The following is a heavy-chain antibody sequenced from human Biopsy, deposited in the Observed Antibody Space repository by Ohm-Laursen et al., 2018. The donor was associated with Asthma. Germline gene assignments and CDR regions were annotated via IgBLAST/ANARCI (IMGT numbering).Heavy chain of an antibody. V-gene: IGHV3-53*01. CDR2: IYSGGTS. CDR3: ARGDSSGWSHYYFDY. Sequence: SLRLSCAASGFAVSSDHMFWVRQAPGKGLEWVSVIYSGGTSHTADSVRGRFTISRDFSKNTQHLQMHSLRVEDTAVYYCARGDSSGWSHYYFDYWGQGTLVTVSS. J-gene: IGHJ4*02. D-gene: IGHD6-19*01. CDR1: GFAVSSDH.